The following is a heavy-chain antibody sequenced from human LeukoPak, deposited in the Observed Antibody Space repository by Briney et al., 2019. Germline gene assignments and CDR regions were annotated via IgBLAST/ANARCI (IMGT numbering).Heavy chain of an antibody. Sequence: GGSLRLSCAASGFTFSSYWMHWVGQAPGKGLVWVSRINSDGSSTTYADSVKGRFTISRDNAKNTLYLQMNSLRAEDTAVYYCARDRGGYYDSSGYLDYWGQGTLVTVSS. CDR1: GFTFSSYW. CDR3: ARDRGGYYDSSGYLDY. J-gene: IGHJ4*02. D-gene: IGHD3-22*01. V-gene: IGHV3-74*01. CDR2: INSDGSST.